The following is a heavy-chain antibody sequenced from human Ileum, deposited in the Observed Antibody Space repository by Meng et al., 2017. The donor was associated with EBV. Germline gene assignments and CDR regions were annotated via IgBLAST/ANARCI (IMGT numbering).Heavy chain of an antibody. J-gene: IGHJ4*02. CDR2: IYYSGST. D-gene: IGHD3-22*01. V-gene: IGHV4-28*01. Sequence: VQLQGSGPGPVKPSDTLVLTCAVSGYSISSTNWWGWIRQPPGKGLEWIGYIYYSGSTSYNPSLKSRVTMSVDTSKNQFSLNLNSVTAVDTAVYYCARNVPGTSAYYDWGQGTLVTVSS. CDR1: GYSISSTNW. CDR3: ARNVPGTSAYYD.